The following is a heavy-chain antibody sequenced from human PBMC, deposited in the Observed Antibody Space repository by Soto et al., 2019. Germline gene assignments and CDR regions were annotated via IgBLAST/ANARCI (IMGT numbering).Heavy chain of an antibody. CDR2: IYYSGST. CDR1: DGSFSNGDYY. CDR3: ARALTGTTSRPFDY. D-gene: IGHD1-7*01. V-gene: IGHV4-30-4*01. J-gene: IGHJ4*02. Sequence: SETQSRTCTFSDGSFSNGDYYLSGIRHPPGKGLEWIGYIYYSGSTYYNPSLKSRVTISVDTSKNQFSLKLSSVTAADTAVYYCARALTGTTSRPFDYWGQGTLVTSPQ.